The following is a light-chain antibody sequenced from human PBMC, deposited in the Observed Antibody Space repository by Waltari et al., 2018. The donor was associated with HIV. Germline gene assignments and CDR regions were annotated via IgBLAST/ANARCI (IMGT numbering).Light chain of an antibody. CDR1: SSDAGGYTY. V-gene: IGLV2-11*01. Sequence: QSALTQPRSLSASPAQSVTISCTGPSSDAGGYTYVSCYQQHPGKAPKLMIYDVSKRPSGVPDRFSGSKSGNTASLTISGLQAEDEADYYCCSYAGSYTWVFGGGTKLTVL. CDR3: CSYAGSYTWV. CDR2: DVS. J-gene: IGLJ3*02.